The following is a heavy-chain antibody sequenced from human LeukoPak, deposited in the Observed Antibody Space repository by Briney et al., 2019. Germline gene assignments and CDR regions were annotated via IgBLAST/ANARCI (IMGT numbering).Heavy chain of an antibody. V-gene: IGHV4-34*12. CDR1: GGSFSGSY. CDR3: ARDQAGNWFDP. CDR2: IIHSGST. J-gene: IGHJ5*02. D-gene: IGHD6-13*01. Sequence: SETLPLTCAVYGGSFSGSYWSWIRQPPGKGLEWIGEIIHSGSTSYNPSLKSRVTISVDTSKNQFSLKLSSVTAADTAVYYCARDQAGNWFDPWGQGTLVTVSS.